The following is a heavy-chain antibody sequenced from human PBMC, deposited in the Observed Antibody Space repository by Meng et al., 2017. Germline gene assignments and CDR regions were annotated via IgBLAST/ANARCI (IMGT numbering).Heavy chain of an antibody. V-gene: IGHV7-4-1*02. CDR3: ARGRDTAMVTRALGY. J-gene: IGHJ4*02. Sequence: VSVKVSCKASGYTFTSYAMNWVRQAPGQGLEWMGWINTNTGNPTYAQGFTGRFVFSLDTSVSTAYLQISSLKAEDTAVYYCARGRDTAMVTRALGYWGQGTLVTVSS. CDR1: GYTFTSYA. D-gene: IGHD5-18*01. CDR2: INTNTGNP.